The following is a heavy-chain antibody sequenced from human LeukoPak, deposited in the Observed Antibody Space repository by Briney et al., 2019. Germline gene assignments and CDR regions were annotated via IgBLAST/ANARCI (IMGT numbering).Heavy chain of an antibody. CDR3: TRDSYCSSTTCYRGHFDS. CDR1: GFTFSIYA. D-gene: IGHD2-2*01. Sequence: GGSLRLSCAGSGFTFSIYAMNWVRQAPGKGLEWLSSISASSSNIDYADSIEGRFTISRDNAKKSLYLHMNSLRAEDTAIYYCTRDSYCSSTTCYRGHFDSWGQGTLVTVSS. V-gene: IGHV3-21*01. J-gene: IGHJ4*02. CDR2: ISASSSNI.